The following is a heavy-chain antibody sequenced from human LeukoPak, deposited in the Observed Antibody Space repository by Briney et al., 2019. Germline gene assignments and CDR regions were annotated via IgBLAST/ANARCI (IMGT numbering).Heavy chain of an antibody. Sequence: SETLSLTCTVSGYSISSGCYWGWIRQPPGRGLEWIWSIYHGGSTYYNPSLKSRVTISVDTSKNQFSLKLSSVTAADTAVYYCARGLSDSSSWYDGSAEYFQHWGQGTLVTVSS. CDR2: IYHGGST. J-gene: IGHJ1*01. CDR1: GYSISSGCY. CDR3: ARGLSDSSSWYDGSAEYFQH. D-gene: IGHD6-13*01. V-gene: IGHV4-38-2*02.